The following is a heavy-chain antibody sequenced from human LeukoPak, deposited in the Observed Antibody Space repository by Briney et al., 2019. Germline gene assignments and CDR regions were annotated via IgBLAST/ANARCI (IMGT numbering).Heavy chain of an antibody. CDR2: IYPRDSDT. CDR1: GYSFTTYW. D-gene: IGHD1-26*01. Sequence: GESPKISCKGSGYSFTTYWIGWVRQMPGKGLEWMGIIYPRDSDTRYSPSFQGQVTISADKSISTAYVQWSSLRASDTAMYYCARGIYSGSYWDHFDYWGQGSLVTVSS. V-gene: IGHV5-51*01. J-gene: IGHJ4*02. CDR3: ARGIYSGSYWDHFDY.